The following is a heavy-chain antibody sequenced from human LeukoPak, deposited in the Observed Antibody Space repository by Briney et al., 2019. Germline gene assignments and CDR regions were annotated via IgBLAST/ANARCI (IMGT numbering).Heavy chain of an antibody. D-gene: IGHD6-13*01. Sequence: GGSLRLSCAASGFTFSSYWMHWVRQAPGKGLVWVSRINSDGGSTSYADSVKGRFTISRDNAKNTLYLQMNSLRAEDTAVYYCARRSRGIAAAGLDYWGQGTLVTVSS. J-gene: IGHJ4*02. V-gene: IGHV3-74*01. CDR3: ARRSRGIAAAGLDY. CDR1: GFTFSSYW. CDR2: INSDGGST.